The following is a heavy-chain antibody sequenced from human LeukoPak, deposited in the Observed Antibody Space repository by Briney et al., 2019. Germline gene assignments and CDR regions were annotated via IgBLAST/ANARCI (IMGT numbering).Heavy chain of an antibody. J-gene: IGHJ6*02. V-gene: IGHV4-59*01. CDR3: ARARGYCSSTSCRPSYYGMDV. CDR2: IYYSGST. Sequence: PEPLPLTCTVSGGYISSYYGSWIRQPPGQGQEWIGYIYYSGSTNYNPSLKSRVTISVDTSKNQFSLKLSSVTAADTAVYYCARARGYCSSTSCRPSYYGMDVWGQGTTVTVSS. CDR1: GGYISSYY. D-gene: IGHD2-2*01.